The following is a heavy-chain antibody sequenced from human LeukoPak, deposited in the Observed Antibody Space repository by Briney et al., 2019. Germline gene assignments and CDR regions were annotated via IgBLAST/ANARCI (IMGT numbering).Heavy chain of an antibody. V-gene: IGHV3-48*01. J-gene: IGHJ4*02. CDR1: GFTFSSYS. Sequence: PGGSLRLSCAASGFTFSSYSMNWVCQAPGKGLEWVSYISSSSGTIYYADSVKGRFTISRDNAKDSLYLQMNSLGVEDTAVYYCARDELPDDNSGYAFDCWGQGTLVTVSS. D-gene: IGHD3-22*01. CDR2: ISSSSGTI. CDR3: ARDELPDDNSGYAFDC.